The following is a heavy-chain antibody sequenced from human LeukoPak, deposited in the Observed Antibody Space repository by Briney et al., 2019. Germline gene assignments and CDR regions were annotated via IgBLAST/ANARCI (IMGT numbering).Heavy chain of an antibody. Sequence: GGSLRLSCAASGFTFSSYWMSWVRQAPGKGLEWVANIKQDGSEKYYVDSVKGRFTISRDNAKNSLYLQMDSLRAEDTAVYYCARGGYCSGGSCYSCYYGMDVWGQGTTVTVSS. CDR3: ARGGYCSGGSCYSCYYGMDV. D-gene: IGHD2-15*01. CDR2: IKQDGSEK. J-gene: IGHJ6*02. CDR1: GFTFSSYW. V-gene: IGHV3-7*04.